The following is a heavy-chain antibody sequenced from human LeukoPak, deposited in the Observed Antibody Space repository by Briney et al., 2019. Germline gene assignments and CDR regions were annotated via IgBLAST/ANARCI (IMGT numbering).Heavy chain of an antibody. D-gene: IGHD1-7*01. CDR1: GYTFTGYY. CDR3: ARDRKTGTTSWFDP. V-gene: IGHV1-2*02. Sequence: ASVKVSCKASGYTFTGYYIHWVRQAPGQGLEWMGWINPNSGGTNYAQKFQGRVTTTRDTSISTAYMELSRLRSDDTAVYYCARDRKTGTTSWFDPWGQGTLVTVSS. J-gene: IGHJ5*02. CDR2: INPNSGGT.